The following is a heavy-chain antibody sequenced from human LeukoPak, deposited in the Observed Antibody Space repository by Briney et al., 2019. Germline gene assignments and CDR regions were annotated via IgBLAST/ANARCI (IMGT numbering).Heavy chain of an antibody. CDR1: GGSISSYY. CDR3: ARVYGAAPRYFDL. J-gene: IGHJ2*01. Sequence: SETLSLTCTVSGGSISSYYWSWIRQPPGKGLEWIGYIYYSGSTNYNPSLKSRVTISVDTSKNQFSLKLSSVTAADTAVYYCARVYGAAPRYFDLWGRGTLVTVSS. V-gene: IGHV4-59*12. CDR2: IYYSGST. D-gene: IGHD6-13*01.